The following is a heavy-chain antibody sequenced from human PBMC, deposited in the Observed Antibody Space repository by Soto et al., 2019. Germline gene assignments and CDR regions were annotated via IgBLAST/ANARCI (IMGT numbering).Heavy chain of an antibody. Sequence: GGSLRLSCAASGFTFSSYSMNWVRQAPGKGLEWVSSISSSSSYIYYADSVKGRFTISRDNAKNSLYLQMNSLRAEDTAVYYCARDPGGYSSSWYRELVDYYYYGMDVWGQGTTVTVSS. J-gene: IGHJ6*02. D-gene: IGHD6-13*01. CDR1: GFTFSSYS. V-gene: IGHV3-21*01. CDR2: ISSSSSYI. CDR3: ARDPGGYSSSWYRELVDYYYYGMDV.